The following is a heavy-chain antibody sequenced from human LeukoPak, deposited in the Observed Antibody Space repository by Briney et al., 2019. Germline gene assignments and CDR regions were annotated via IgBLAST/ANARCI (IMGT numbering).Heavy chain of an antibody. J-gene: IGHJ4*02. Sequence: PSETLSLTCTVSGGSISSGGYYWSWIRQHPGKGLEWIGYIYYSGSTYYNPSLKSRVTISVDTSKNQFSLKLSSVTAADTAVYYCARAQYYYGSSGYYPYYFDYWGQGTLVTVSS. CDR3: ARAQYYYGSSGYYPYYFDY. D-gene: IGHD3-22*01. V-gene: IGHV4-31*03. CDR1: GGSISSGGYY. CDR2: IYYSGST.